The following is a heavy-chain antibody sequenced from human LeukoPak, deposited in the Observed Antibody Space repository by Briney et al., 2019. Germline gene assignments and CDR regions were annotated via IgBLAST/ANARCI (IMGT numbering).Heavy chain of an antibody. V-gene: IGHV3-30*03. CDR1: GFTFSSYG. J-gene: IGHJ6*02. Sequence: QTGGSLRLSCAASGFTFSSYGMHWVRQAPGKGLEWVAVISYDGSNEYYVDSVKGRFTISRDNSKNTLYLQMNGLRAEDTAVYYCARGFGYGMDVWGQGTTVTVSS. CDR2: ISYDGSNE. CDR3: ARGFGYGMDV. D-gene: IGHD3-10*01.